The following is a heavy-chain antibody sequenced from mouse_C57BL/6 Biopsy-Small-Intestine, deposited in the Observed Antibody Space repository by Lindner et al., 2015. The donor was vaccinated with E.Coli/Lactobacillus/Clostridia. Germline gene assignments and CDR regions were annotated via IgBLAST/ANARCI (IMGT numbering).Heavy chain of an antibody. CDR2: IDPEDDET. V-gene: IGHV14-2*01. J-gene: IGHJ3*01. D-gene: IGHD2-13*01. CDR3: ARYGDYAWLTY. Sequence: VQLQESGAELVRPGASVKLSCTASGFNIKDSLMHWVKQRPEQGLEWIGWIDPEDDETKYAPQFQGKATITADTSSNTAYLQVNSLTSEDTAIYFCARYGDYAWLTYWGQGTLVTVSA. CDR1: GFNIKDSL.